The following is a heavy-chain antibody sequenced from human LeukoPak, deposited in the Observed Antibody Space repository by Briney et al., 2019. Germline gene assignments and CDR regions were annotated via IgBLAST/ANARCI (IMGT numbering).Heavy chain of an antibody. V-gene: IGHV4-38-2*02. J-gene: IGHJ6*03. CDR3: AQSRYQLLFNYYYYYMDV. CDR2: IYHSGAP. D-gene: IGHD2-2*01. CDR1: GYSISSGCY. Sequence: PSETLSLTCTVSGYSISSGCYWGWIRQPPGKGLEWIGSIYHSGAPYYSPPLKSRVTISVDTSKNQFSLKLSSVTAADTAVYYCAQSRYQLLFNYYYYYMDVWGKGTTVTVSS.